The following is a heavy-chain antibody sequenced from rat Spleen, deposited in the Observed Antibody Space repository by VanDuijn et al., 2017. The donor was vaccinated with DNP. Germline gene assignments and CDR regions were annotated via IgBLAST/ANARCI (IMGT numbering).Heavy chain of an antibody. CDR1: GFTFSDYA. J-gene: IGHJ3*01. D-gene: IGHD1-7*01. CDR2: IIYDGSST. V-gene: IGHV5S10*01. CDR3: ATSSYFGYDYGFAY. Sequence: EVQLVESGGGLVQPGGSLKLSCAASGFTFSDYAMAWVRQSPKKGLEWVATIIYDGSSTYYRDSVRGRFTISRDYARSTLYLQMDSLRSEDTATYYCATSSYFGYDYGFAYWGQGTLVTVSS.